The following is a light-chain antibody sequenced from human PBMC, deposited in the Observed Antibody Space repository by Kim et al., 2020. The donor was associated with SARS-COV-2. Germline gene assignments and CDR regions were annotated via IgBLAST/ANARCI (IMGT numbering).Light chain of an antibody. CDR3: QAWDSSTMV. Sequence: VSPGETASITCSGDKMGHTHASWYQQKPGQSPVLVMYQDTQRPSGIPERFSGSNSGNTATLTISGTQAMDEADYYCQAWDSSTMVFGGGTQLTVL. CDR1: KMGHTH. CDR2: QDT. J-gene: IGLJ2*01. V-gene: IGLV3-1*01.